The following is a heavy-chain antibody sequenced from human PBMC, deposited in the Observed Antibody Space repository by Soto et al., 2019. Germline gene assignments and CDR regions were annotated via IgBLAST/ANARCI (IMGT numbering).Heavy chain of an antibody. V-gene: IGHV3-11*01. CDR3: ARDQGEYYYDSSSLHFAY. CDR1: GFTFSDYY. J-gene: IGHJ4*02. CDR2: ISISGSTI. Sequence: PGGSLRLSCAASGFTFSDYYMSWIRQAPGKGLEWVSYISISGSTIYYADSVKGRFTISRDNAKNSLYLQMNSLRAEDTAVYYCARDQGEYYYDSSSLHFAYWGQGTLVTVS. D-gene: IGHD3-22*01.